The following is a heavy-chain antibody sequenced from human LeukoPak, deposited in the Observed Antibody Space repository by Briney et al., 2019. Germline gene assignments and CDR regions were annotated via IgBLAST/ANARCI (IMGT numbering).Heavy chain of an antibody. V-gene: IGHV3-48*04. Sequence: GESLRLSCAASGFTFSSYGMHWVRQAPGKGLEWVSYISSSGSTIYYADSVKGRFTISRDNAKNSLYLQMNSLRAEDTAVYYCARDPYNGSYGDDYYYYMDVWGKGTTVTISS. CDR2: ISSSGSTI. D-gene: IGHD1-26*01. CDR3: ARDPYNGSYGDDYYYYMDV. J-gene: IGHJ6*03. CDR1: GFTFSSYG.